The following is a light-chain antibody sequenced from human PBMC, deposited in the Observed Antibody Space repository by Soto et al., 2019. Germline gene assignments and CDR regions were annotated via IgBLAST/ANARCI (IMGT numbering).Light chain of an antibody. J-gene: IGKJ1*01. CDR3: QQYNNWLRT. CDR1: QSVSSN. V-gene: IGKV3-15*01. CDR2: GAS. Sequence: EIVMTQSPATLSVCPGEGATLSCRASQSVSSNLAWYQQKPGQAPRLLIYGASTRATGIPARFSGSGSGTEFTLTISSLQSEDFAVYYCQQYNNWLRTFGQGTKVHIK.